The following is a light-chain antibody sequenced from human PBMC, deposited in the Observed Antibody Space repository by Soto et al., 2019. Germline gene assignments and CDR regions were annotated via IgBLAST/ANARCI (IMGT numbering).Light chain of an antibody. CDR1: QGVSSTY. J-gene: IGKJ1*01. V-gene: IGKV3-20*01. CDR2: AAS. Sequence: PGERATLSCRASQGVSSTYLAWYQQKPGQAPRPLISAASSRATGTPDRFSGSGSGTDFTLTISRLEPEDFAVYYCQQYGSSRWTFGQGTKVEIK. CDR3: QQYGSSRWT.